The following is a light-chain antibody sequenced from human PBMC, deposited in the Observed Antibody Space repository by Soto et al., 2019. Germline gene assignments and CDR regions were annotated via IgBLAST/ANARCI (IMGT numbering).Light chain of an antibody. J-gene: IGLJ1*01. V-gene: IGLV2-8*01. Sequence: QPVLTHPPSASGSHGQSVPISCTGTSSDVGGYNSVSWYQQHPGKATILMIYGVSKRPSGVPDRFSGSKSGNTASLTVSGLQAEDEADSYCSANAGSNNYVFGTGRKVTVL. CDR1: SSDVGGYNS. CDR3: SANAGSNNYV. CDR2: GVS.